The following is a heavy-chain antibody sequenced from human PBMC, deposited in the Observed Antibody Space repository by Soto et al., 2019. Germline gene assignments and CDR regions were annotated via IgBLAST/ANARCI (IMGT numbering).Heavy chain of an antibody. V-gene: IGHV5-51*01. D-gene: IGHD1-26*01. CDR2: FYPRDSAA. CDR3: ARGGKDGSLFFGLEV. Sequence: PGESLKISCVGSGYSFTTHWVAWVRQMPGKGLEWMGIFYPRDSAATYSPSFQGQVTMSADQSSNTAYLQWNSLQASDTAIYYCARGGKDGSLFFGLEVWGQGTTVTVSS. CDR1: GYSFTTHW. J-gene: IGHJ6*02.